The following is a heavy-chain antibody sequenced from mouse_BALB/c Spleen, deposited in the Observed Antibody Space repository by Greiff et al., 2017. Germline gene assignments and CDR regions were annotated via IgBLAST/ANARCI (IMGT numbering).Heavy chain of an antibody. Sequence: EVKVEESGPGLVKPSQSLSLTCTVTGYSITSDYAWNWIRQFPGNKLEWMGYISYSGSTSYNPSLKSRISITRDTSKNQFFLQLNSVTTEDTATYYCARGYGSSYGFAYWGQGTLVTVSA. CDR2: ISYSGST. CDR3: ARGYGSSYGFAY. D-gene: IGHD1-1*01. V-gene: IGHV3-2*02. J-gene: IGHJ3*01. CDR1: GYSITSDYA.